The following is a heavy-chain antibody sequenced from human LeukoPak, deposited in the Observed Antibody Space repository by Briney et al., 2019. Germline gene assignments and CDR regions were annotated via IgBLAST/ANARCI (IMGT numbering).Heavy chain of an antibody. Sequence: PSETLSLTCTVSDGSITSYYWSWIRQPPGKGLEWIGRIYTSGSTNYNPSLKSRVTISVDTSKNQFSLKLSSVTAADTAVYYCANGLPAKDYDDAFDIWGQGTMVTVSS. CDR3: ANGLPAKDYDDAFDI. J-gene: IGHJ3*02. V-gene: IGHV4-4*08. D-gene: IGHD4-17*01. CDR1: DGSITSYY. CDR2: IYTSGST.